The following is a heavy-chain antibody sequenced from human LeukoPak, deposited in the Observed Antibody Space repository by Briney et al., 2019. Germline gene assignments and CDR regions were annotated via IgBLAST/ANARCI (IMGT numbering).Heavy chain of an antibody. CDR3: ARHTRSGYSYGYEA. J-gene: IGHJ5*02. D-gene: IGHD5-18*01. CDR2: IHYSGST. V-gene: IGHV4-39*01. CDR1: GGPISSSGYY. Sequence: SETLSLTCTVSGGPISSSGYYWGWIRPPPGQGLEWIGSIHYSGSTYYNPSLKSRVTISVDTSKNQFSLKVTSVTAADTALYYCARHTRSGYSYGYEAWGQGTLVTVSS.